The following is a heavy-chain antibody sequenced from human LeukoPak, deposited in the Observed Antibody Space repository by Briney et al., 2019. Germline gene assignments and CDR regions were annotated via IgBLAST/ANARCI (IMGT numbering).Heavy chain of an antibody. CDR3: ARSQAYCSSTTCYVNWFDP. V-gene: IGHV4-59*01. Sequence: SESRSLTCTVSGSSISTYYWGWIRQPPGKGLQWIGYIYYSGSTNYNPSLKSRVTISVDTSKNQFSLKLSSVTAADTAVYYCARSQAYCSSTTCYVNWFDPWGQGTLVTVS. J-gene: IGHJ5*02. D-gene: IGHD2-2*01. CDR1: GSSISTYY. CDR2: IYYSGST.